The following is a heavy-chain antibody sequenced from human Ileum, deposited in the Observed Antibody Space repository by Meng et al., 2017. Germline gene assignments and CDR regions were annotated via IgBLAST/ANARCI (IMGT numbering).Heavy chain of an antibody. CDR3: ARERRHYYGSGSFDY. CDR1: GGSLSSDNYY. Sequence: QVQLQESGPGLVKLPQTLPLTCRSTGGSLSSDNYYWTWIRQTPGKGLEWIGLTYYNGSPFYNPSLRSRVTISVDTSRDQFSLKLTSVTAADTAVYYCARERRHYYGSGSFDYWGQGILVTVSS. V-gene: IGHV4-30-4*01. CDR2: TYYNGSP. D-gene: IGHD3-10*01. J-gene: IGHJ4*02.